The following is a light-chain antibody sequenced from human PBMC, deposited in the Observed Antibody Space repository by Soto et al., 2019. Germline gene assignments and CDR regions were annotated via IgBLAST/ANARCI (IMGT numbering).Light chain of an antibody. CDR2: GAS. Sequence: EIVMTQSPAPLSVSPGERATLSCRASQSVSSNLAWYHQKPARAPRLLIYGASTRATGIPARFSGSGSGTEYTLTISSLQSEDYAVYYCHQYNNWPPWTFGQGTKVDIK. V-gene: IGKV3-15*01. CDR1: QSVSSN. CDR3: HQYNNWPPWT. J-gene: IGKJ1*01.